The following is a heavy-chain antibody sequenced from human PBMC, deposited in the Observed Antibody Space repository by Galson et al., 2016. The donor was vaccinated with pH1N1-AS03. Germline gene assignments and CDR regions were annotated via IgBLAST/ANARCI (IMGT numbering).Heavy chain of an antibody. J-gene: IGHJ6*03. Sequence: SLRLSCAASGFTFSSYGMHWVRQTPGKGLEWVAVIWYDGSNKYYADSVKGRFTISRDNSKNTLYLQMSSLRAEDTAVYYCARRRNPLGFHHYYYMDVWGKGTTVTVSS. CDR2: IWYDGSNK. D-gene: IGHD3-10*01. CDR3: ARRRNPLGFHHYYYMDV. CDR1: GFTFSSYG. V-gene: IGHV3-33*01.